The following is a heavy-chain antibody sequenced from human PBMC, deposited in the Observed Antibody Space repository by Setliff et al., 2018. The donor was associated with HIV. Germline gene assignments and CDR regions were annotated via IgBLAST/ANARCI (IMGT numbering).Heavy chain of an antibody. CDR3: ARGSRSPLVNKFRVTPAFDY. Sequence: SETLSLTCAVYGGSFSGHYWSWIRQTPGKGLEWIGDISHSGGTNYNPSLKSRVTISVDTSKNQFSLRLTSVTAADTAVYFCARGSRSPLVNKFRVTPAFDYWGQGTLLTVSS. V-gene: IGHV4-34*01. CDR2: ISHSGGT. CDR1: GGSFSGHY. D-gene: IGHD2-21*02. J-gene: IGHJ4*01.